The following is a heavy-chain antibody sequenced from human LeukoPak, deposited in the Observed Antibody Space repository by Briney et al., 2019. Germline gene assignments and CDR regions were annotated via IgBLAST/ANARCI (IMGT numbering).Heavy chain of an antibody. V-gene: IGHV3-53*01. CDR3: TRLSGWFDY. D-gene: IGHD6-19*01. CDR2: IYSGDTT. Sequence: GGSLRLSCAASGFTVGNNYMSCVRQAPEKGLEWVSLIYSGDTTYYAESVKGRFTISRDNSKNTLYLQMNSLRPDDTAVYYCTRLSGWFDYWGQGTLVTVSS. J-gene: IGHJ4*02. CDR1: GFTVGNNY.